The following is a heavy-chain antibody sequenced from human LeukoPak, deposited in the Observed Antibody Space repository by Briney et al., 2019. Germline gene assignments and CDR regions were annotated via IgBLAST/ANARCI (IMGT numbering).Heavy chain of an antibody. Sequence: GGSLRLSCAASGFTVSSYGMHWVRQAPGKGLEWVAVISYDGSNKYCADSVKGRFTISRDNSKNTLYLQMNSLRAEDTAVYYCARGDCSSTSCYFDYWGQGTLVTVSS. J-gene: IGHJ4*02. CDR2: ISYDGSNK. D-gene: IGHD2-2*01. V-gene: IGHV3-30*19. CDR3: ARGDCSSTSCYFDY. CDR1: GFTVSSYG.